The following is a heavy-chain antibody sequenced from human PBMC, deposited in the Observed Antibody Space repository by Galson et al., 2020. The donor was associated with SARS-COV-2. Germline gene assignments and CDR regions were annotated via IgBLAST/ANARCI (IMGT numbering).Heavy chain of an antibody. CDR2: IHHSWNS. D-gene: IGHD1-26*01. V-gene: IGHV4-4*02. CDR3: ARLFSDGGKYFWFDP. J-gene: IGHJ5*02. CDR1: GDSISSSNW. Sequence: SETLSLTCDVSGDSISSSNWWTWVRQSPGKGLEWIGEIHHSWNSNYNPSLRSRVTIFVDKSKNQFSLKLDSLTAADTAVYYCARLFSDGGKYFWFDPWGQGILVTVSS.